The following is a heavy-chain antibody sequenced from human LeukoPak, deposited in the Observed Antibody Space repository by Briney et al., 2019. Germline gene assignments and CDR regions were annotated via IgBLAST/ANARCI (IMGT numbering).Heavy chain of an antibody. Sequence: PSETLSLTCTVSGGSISPYYWSWIRQSPGTGLEWIGYIYYSGSTNYNPSLQSRVTMSVDTSKNQFSLKLSSVTAADTAVYYCARGVYYYGSGSYEYWGQGTLVTVSS. J-gene: IGHJ4*02. V-gene: IGHV4-59*13. CDR3: ARGVYYYGSGSYEY. CDR2: IYYSGST. CDR1: GGSISPYY. D-gene: IGHD3-10*01.